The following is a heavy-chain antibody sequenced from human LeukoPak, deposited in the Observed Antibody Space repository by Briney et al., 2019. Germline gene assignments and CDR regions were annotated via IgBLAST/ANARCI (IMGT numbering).Heavy chain of an antibody. V-gene: IGHV4-31*03. CDR2: IYYSGRT. CDR3: ARVGYSYGYFDY. J-gene: IGHJ4*02. CDR1: GGSISSVGYY. D-gene: IGHD5-18*01. Sequence: PSQTLSLTCTVSGGSISSVGYYWSWIRQHPGKGLEWIGYIYYSGRTYYNPSLKSRVTISVDTSKNQFSLKLSSVTAADTAVYYCARVGYSYGYFDYWGQGTLVTVSS.